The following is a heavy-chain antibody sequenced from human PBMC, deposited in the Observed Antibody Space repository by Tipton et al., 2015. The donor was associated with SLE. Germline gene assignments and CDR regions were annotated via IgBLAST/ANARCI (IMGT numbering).Heavy chain of an antibody. V-gene: IGHV4-4*07. D-gene: IGHD2/OR15-2a*01. CDR2: IYNSGAT. J-gene: IGHJ3*02. CDR1: GYSISSGYY. Sequence: TLSLTCSVSGYSISSGYYWSWFRQPAGKGLEWIGRIYNSGATDDNPSLKSRVTMSVDMSKNQIFLKMTSVTAADSAGYFCARVWLNNAFDIWGQGTRVTVSS. CDR3: ARVWLNNAFDI.